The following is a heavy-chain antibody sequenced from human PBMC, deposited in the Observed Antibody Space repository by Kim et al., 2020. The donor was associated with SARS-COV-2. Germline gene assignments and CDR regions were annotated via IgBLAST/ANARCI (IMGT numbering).Heavy chain of an antibody. CDR2: INPSGGST. CDR3: ARDQPYYDFWSGPPGYGMDV. Sequence: ASVKVSCKASGYTFTSYYMHWVRQAPGQGLEWMGIINPSGGSTSYAQKFQGRVTMTRDTSMSTVYMELSSLRSEDTAVYYCARDQPYYDFWSGPPGYGMDVWGQGTTVTVSS. V-gene: IGHV1-46*01. J-gene: IGHJ6*02. D-gene: IGHD3-3*01. CDR1: GYTFTSYY.